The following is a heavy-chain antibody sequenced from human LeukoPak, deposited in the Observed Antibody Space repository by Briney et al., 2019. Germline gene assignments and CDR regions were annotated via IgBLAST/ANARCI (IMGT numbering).Heavy chain of an antibody. Sequence: GRSLRLSCAASGFTVSSNYMSWVRQAPGKGLEWVSVIYSGGSTYYADSVKGRFTISRDNSKNTLYLQMNSLRAEDTAVYYCARDSPVAGIRDWGQGTLVTVSS. CDR2: IYSGGST. CDR1: GFTVSSNY. D-gene: IGHD6-19*01. CDR3: ARDSPVAGIRD. J-gene: IGHJ4*02. V-gene: IGHV3-53*01.